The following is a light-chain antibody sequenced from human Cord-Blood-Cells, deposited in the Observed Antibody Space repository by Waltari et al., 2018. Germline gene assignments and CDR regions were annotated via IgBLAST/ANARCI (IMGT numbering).Light chain of an antibody. J-gene: IGLJ3*02. CDR2: GKN. V-gene: IGLV3-19*01. CDR1: SLRSYY. CDR3: NSRDSSGNQV. Sequence: STDLTQDPAVSVALGQTVRMTCQGDSLRSYYASWYQQKPGQAPVLVIYGKNNRPSGIPDRFSGSSSGNTASLTITGAQAEDEADYYCNSRDSSGNQVFGGGTKLTVL.